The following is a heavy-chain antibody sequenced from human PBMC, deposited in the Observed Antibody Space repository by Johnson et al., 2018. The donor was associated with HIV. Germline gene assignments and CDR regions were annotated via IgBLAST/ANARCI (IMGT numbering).Heavy chain of an antibody. J-gene: IGHJ3*02. V-gene: IGHV3-30*03. CDR1: GFTFSSYG. Sequence: QMQLVESGGGVVQPGRSLRLSCAASGFTFSSYGMHWVRQAPGKGLEWVAVISYDGSNKYYADSVKGRFTISRDNSKNTLYLQMNSLRAEDTAVYYCARSNWAHFDAFDIWGQGTMVTVSS. CDR2: ISYDGSNK. D-gene: IGHD7-27*01. CDR3: ARSNWAHFDAFDI.